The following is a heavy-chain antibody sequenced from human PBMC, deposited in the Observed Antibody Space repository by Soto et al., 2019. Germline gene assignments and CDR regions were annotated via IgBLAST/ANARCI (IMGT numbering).Heavy chain of an antibody. CDR3: AHAYTGSDWFQNWFDP. CDR2: IYWDDDK. J-gene: IGHJ5*02. D-gene: IGHD6-19*01. V-gene: IGHV2-5*02. Sequence: QITLKESGPTLVKPTQTLTLTCTFSGFSLKTYGVSVGWIRQPPGKALEWLALIYWDDDKRYSPSLKSRLTLTKDTSKNQVVLTMTNMDPVDTATYYCAHAYTGSDWFQNWFDPWGQGTLVIVSS. CDR1: GFSLKTYGVS.